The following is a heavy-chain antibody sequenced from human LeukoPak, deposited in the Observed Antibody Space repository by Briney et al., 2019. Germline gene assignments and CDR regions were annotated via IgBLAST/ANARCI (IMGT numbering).Heavy chain of an antibody. J-gene: IGHJ5*02. Sequence: SGGSLRLSCAASGFSFSSYAMSWVRQAPGKGLEWVSAISGSGGSTYYADSVKGRFTISRDNSKNTLYLQMNSLRAEDMAVYYCAKYGPMAGNNYFDPWGQGTLVTVSS. CDR1: GFSFSSYA. CDR2: ISGSGGST. V-gene: IGHV3-23*01. CDR3: AKYGPMAGNNYFDP. D-gene: IGHD6-19*01.